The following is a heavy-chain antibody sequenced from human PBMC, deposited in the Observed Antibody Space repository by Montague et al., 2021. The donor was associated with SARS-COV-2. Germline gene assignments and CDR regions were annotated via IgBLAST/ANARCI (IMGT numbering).Heavy chain of an antibody. Sequence: LALVKPTQTLTLTCVFSGFSLNTDGVGVAWIRRPPGKALEWLALIYWDGDQRYSPSLKTRLTITKDTSKNRVVLTMTNLDPVDTATYYCARRYDLYRAEAFDVWGQGTMLTVSS. J-gene: IGHJ3*01. CDR2: IYWDGDQ. CDR1: GFSLNTDGVG. CDR3: ARRYDLYRAEAFDV. V-gene: IGHV2-5*02. D-gene: IGHD3-3*01.